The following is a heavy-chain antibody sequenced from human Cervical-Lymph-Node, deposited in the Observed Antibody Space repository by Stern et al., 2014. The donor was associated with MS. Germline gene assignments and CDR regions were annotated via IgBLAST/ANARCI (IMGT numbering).Heavy chain of an antibody. J-gene: IGHJ5*02. Sequence: QVQLVQSGAEVKKPGASVKVSCKASGYTFTGYDMNWVRQAPGQGLEWMGGINPNSGGNNYVQKFQGWVTMTRDTSISTAYMELSRLRSDDTAVYYCAREWTTGTTHWFDPWGQGTLVTVSS. D-gene: IGHD1-1*01. CDR3: AREWTTGTTHWFDP. V-gene: IGHV1-2*04. CDR2: INPNSGGN. CDR1: GYTFTGYD.